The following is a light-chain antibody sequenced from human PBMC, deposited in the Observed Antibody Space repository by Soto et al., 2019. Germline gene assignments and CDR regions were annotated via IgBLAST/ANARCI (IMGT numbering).Light chain of an antibody. V-gene: IGKV3-11*01. J-gene: IGKJ3*01. CDR3: QQRSNWPPIFT. CDR2: DAS. Sequence: EIVLTQSPATLSLSPGERATLSCRASQSVSSYLAWYQQKPGQAPRLLIYDASNRATGIPARFSGSGPGTDFTLTISSLEPEDVAVYYCQQRSNWPPIFTFGPGTKVDIK. CDR1: QSVSSY.